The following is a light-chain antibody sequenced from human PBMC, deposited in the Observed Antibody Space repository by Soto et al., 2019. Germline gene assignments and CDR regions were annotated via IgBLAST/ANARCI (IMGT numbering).Light chain of an antibody. Sequence: DIQMTQSPSTLSASVGDRVTITCRASQSIRSWLAWYQQKPGKAPKLLISDAANLESGVPSRFSGSGSGTEFTLTISSLQPDDFATYYCQHYNSYSQAFGQGTTVEIK. CDR1: QSIRSW. CDR2: DAA. CDR3: QHYNSYSQA. J-gene: IGKJ1*01. V-gene: IGKV1-5*01.